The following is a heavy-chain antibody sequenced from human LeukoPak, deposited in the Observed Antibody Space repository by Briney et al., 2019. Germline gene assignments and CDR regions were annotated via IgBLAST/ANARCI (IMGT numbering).Heavy chain of an antibody. CDR2: ISYDGSNK. V-gene: IGHV3-30*03. Sequence: PGGSLRPSCAASGFTFSSYGMHWVRQAPGKGLEWVAVISYDGSNKYYADSVKGRFTISRDNSKNTLYLQMNSLRAEDTAVYYCATSGTFDYWGQGTLVTVSS. CDR3: ATSGTFDY. J-gene: IGHJ4*02. CDR1: GFTFSSYG.